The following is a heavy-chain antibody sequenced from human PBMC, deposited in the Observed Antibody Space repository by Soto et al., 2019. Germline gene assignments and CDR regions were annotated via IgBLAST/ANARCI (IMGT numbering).Heavy chain of an antibody. D-gene: IGHD1-26*01. CDR1: KIYIGGSS. CDR2: IYASGSP. Sequence: KSSETLLLTVSSGKIYIGGSSCRWIRQSTGQGLEWIGYIYASGSPYYNPSLRSRVTISADTSKNQISLKLTSPTAADTAVYYLAIGVGSSPPQNWGRGTLVTVSS. J-gene: IGHJ4*02. V-gene: IGHV4-59*01. CDR3: AIGVGSSPPQN.